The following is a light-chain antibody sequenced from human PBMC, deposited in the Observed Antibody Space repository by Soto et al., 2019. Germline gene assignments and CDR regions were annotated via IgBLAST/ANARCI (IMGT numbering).Light chain of an antibody. Sequence: ELVLTQSPATLSLSPGERATLSCRASQSIAGYLAWYQKKPGQAPRLLIYDESSRATGIPARFSGSGSGTDFTLTISSLEPEYSAIYDCQQRSNWLTFGGGTKVDIK. J-gene: IGKJ4*01. V-gene: IGKV3-11*01. CDR3: QQRSNWLT. CDR1: QSIAGY. CDR2: DES.